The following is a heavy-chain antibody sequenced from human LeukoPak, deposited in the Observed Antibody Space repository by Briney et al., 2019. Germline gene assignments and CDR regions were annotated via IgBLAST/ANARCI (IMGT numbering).Heavy chain of an antibody. CDR2: INPNSGGT. CDR1: GYTFTGHY. Sequence: ASVKASDSASGYTFTGHYVHWVRQSPGQGLEWMGWINPNSGGTKYAQKFQGRVTMTSDTSISTAYMELARLTSDDTAVYYCARGMDPTWLVPSGQGTLVTVSS. J-gene: IGHJ5*02. V-gene: IGHV1-2*02. CDR3: ARGMDPTWLVP. D-gene: IGHD2-8*01.